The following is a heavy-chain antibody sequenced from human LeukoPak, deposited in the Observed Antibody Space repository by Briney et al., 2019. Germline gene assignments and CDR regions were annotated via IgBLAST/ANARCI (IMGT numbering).Heavy chain of an antibody. V-gene: IGHV3-7*01. Sequence: PGGSLRLSCAASGFTFSSYWMSWVRQAPGKGPEWVANIKQDGSEKYYVDSVKGRFTISRDNAKNSLYLQMNNLRAEDTAVYYCARASIAARLDYWGQGTLVTVSS. CDR3: ARASIAARLDY. D-gene: IGHD6-6*01. J-gene: IGHJ4*02. CDR2: IKQDGSEK. CDR1: GFTFSSYW.